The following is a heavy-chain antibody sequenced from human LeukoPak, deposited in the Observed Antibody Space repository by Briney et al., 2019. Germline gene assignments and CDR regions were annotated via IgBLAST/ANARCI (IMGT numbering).Heavy chain of an antibody. CDR2: ISGSGGST. J-gene: IGHJ6*03. CDR3: ARCRESYYYYYMDV. D-gene: IGHD3-10*01. CDR1: GFTFSSYA. Sequence: GGSLRLSCAASGFTFSSYAMSWVRQAPGKVLEWVSAISGSGGSTYYADSVKGRFTISRDNSKNTLYLQMNSLRAEDTAVYYCARCRESYYYYYMDVWGKGTTVTVSS. V-gene: IGHV3-23*01.